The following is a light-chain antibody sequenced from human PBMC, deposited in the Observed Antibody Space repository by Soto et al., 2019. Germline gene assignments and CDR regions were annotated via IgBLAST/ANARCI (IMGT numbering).Light chain of an antibody. CDR3: SLYTRENTYV. CDR2: EVN. CDR1: SRDVGGYNY. Sequence: QSALTQPPSASGSPGQSVAISCTGTSRDVGGYNYVSWYQQHPGKAPNLMIYEVNKRPSGVPDRFSGSKSGNTASLTISGLQAADEADYYCSLYTRENTYVFGTGTKVTVL. V-gene: IGLV2-8*01. J-gene: IGLJ1*01.